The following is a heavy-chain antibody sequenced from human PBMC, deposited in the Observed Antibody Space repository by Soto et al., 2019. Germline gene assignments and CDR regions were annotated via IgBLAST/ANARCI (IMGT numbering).Heavy chain of an antibody. J-gene: IGHJ4*02. D-gene: IGHD6-6*01. V-gene: IGHV3-53*01. Sequence: GGSLRLSCAVSGFTVSRNFMSWVRQAPGKGLEWVSVIYSDDSRYYAGSVKGRFTISRDNSKNTLFLQMNSLRAEDTAVYYCARPSSMSARDLDDWGQGTRVNVAS. CDR3: ARPSSMSARDLDD. CDR1: GFTVSRNF. CDR2: IYSDDSR.